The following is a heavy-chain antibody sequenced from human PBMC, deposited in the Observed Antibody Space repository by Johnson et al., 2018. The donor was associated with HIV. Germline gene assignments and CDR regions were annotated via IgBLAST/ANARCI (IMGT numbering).Heavy chain of an antibody. CDR1: GVTVSSNY. CDR3: AKGLGSSGYYYGGAFDI. J-gene: IGHJ3*02. V-gene: IGHV3-66*01. Sequence: VQLVESGGGLVQPGGSLRLSCAASGVTVSSNYMTWVRQAPGKGLEWVSVIFSGGSTYYADSVKGRFTISRDNSKNTLYLQMNSLRAEDTAVYYCAKGLGSSGYYYGGAFDIWGQGTMVTVSS. D-gene: IGHD3-22*01. CDR2: IFSGGST.